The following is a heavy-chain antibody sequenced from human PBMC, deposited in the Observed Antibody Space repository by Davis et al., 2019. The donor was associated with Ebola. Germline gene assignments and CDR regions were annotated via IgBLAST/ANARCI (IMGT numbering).Heavy chain of an antibody. J-gene: IGHJ4*02. Sequence: ESLKISCAASGFTFSSYGMHWIRQPPGKGLEWIGYIYYSGGTNYNPSLKSRVTISVDTSKNQFSLKLSSGTAADTAVYYCARGGGREDYFDYWGQGTLVTVSS. V-gene: IGHV4-59*01. CDR2: IYYSGGT. D-gene: IGHD1-26*01. CDR3: ARGGGREDYFDY. CDR1: GFTFSSYG.